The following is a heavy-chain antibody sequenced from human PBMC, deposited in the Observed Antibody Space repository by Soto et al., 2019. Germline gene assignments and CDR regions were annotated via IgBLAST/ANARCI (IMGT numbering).Heavy chain of an antibody. Sequence: PGGSLRLSCAASGFTFSSYAMSWVRQAPGMGLEWVSVISASGDATYYADSVKGRFRISRDSPKNTLYLQMNSLRAEDTAVYYCAKDPDPKYCTADSCSAAWGQGTLVTVSS. D-gene: IGHD2-15*01. V-gene: IGHV3-23*01. CDR2: ISASGDAT. J-gene: IGHJ4*02. CDR1: GFTFSSYA. CDR3: AKDPDPKYCTADSCSAA.